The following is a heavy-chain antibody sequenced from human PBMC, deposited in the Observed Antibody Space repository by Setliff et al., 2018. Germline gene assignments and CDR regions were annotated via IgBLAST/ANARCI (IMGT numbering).Heavy chain of an antibody. J-gene: IGHJ4*02. CDR3: ARINFYVSSGYYYAPDF. V-gene: IGHV1-18*01. D-gene: IGHD3-22*01. CDR1: GYTFSNYG. CDR2: ISGYSGNT. Sequence: ASVKVSCKASGYTFSNYGITWVRQAPGQGLEWMGWISGYSGNTKYAQKFLDRVTMTTDTSATTAYMELKNLRSDDTAVYYCARINFYVSSGYYYAPDFWGQGTLVTVSS.